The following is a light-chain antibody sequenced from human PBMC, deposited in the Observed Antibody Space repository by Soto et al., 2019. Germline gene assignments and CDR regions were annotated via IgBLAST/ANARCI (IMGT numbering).Light chain of an antibody. CDR2: SNN. V-gene: IGLV1-44*01. CDR1: SSNIGSNT. Sequence: QSALTQPPSASGTPGQRVTISCSGSSSNIGSNTVNWYQQVPGTAPKLLIYSNNQRPSGVPDRFSDSKSGTSASLAISGLQSEDEADYYCAAWDDSLNGPVFGGGTKVTVL. J-gene: IGLJ3*02. CDR3: AAWDDSLNGPV.